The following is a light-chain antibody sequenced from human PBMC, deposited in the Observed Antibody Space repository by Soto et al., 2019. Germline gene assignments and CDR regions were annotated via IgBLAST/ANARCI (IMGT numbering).Light chain of an antibody. Sequence: QSALTQPASVSGSPGQSITISCTGTSSDIGGYNHVSWYQHHPGKAPKAMIYDVSNRPSGVSNRFWGSKSGNTASLTISGLQAEDEADYYCSSYTSTYTYVFGTGTKVTVL. CDR1: SSDIGGYNH. CDR2: DVS. J-gene: IGLJ1*01. V-gene: IGLV2-14*03. CDR3: SSYTSTYTYV.